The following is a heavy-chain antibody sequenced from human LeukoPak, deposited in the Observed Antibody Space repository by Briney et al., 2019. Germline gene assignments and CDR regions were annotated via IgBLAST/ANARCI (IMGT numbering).Heavy chain of an antibody. D-gene: IGHD5-18*01. CDR2: INHSGST. J-gene: IGHJ4*02. V-gene: IGHV4-34*01. CDR3: ASTPSWIQLWLLYYFDY. Sequence: NPSETLSLTCAVYGGSFSGYYWSWIRQPPGKGLEWIGEINHSGSTNYNPSLKSRVTISVDTSKNQFSLKLSSVTAADTAVYYCASTPSWIQLWLLYYFDYWGQGTLVTVSS. CDR1: GGSFSGYY.